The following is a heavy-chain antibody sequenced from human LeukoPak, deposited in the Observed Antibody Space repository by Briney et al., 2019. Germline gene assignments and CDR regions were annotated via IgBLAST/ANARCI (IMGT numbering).Heavy chain of an antibody. Sequence: NPSETLSLTCTVSGGSISAGSDYWSWIRQPAGKGLEWIGRIYTSGRTDYNASLKSRVTISVDTSKNQFSLKLSSVTAADTAVYYCARDRYYYDSSGYYRLDYWGQGTLVTVSS. CDR1: GGSISAGSDY. V-gene: IGHV4-61*02. J-gene: IGHJ4*02. D-gene: IGHD3-22*01. CDR2: IYTSGRT. CDR3: ARDRYYYDSSGYYRLDY.